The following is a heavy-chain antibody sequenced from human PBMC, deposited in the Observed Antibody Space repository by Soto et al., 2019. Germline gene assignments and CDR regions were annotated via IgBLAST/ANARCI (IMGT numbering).Heavy chain of an antibody. CDR1: GGTFNSYT. J-gene: IGHJ4*02. CDR2: IMAIFEKR. Sequence: QVQLVQAEAEVKKPGSSLRLSCRTSGGTFNSYTINWVRRAPGQGLEWVGGIMAIFEKRNYAQKFLGRVTITADESTSTAYLELSGLTMQDTAVYCARERASGNHDFWVQGTPVTVSS. CDR3: ARERASGNHDF. D-gene: IGHD1-1*01. V-gene: IGHV1-69*01.